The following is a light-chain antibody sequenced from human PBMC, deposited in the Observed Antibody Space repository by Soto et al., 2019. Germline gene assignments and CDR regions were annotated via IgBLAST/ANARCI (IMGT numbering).Light chain of an antibody. Sequence: AMTQPASVSGSPGQSITISCTGTSSDIGGYDYVSWYQQYPGKAPKLMIYDVSNRPSGVSDRFSGSKSANTASLTISGLQAEDEADYYCNSYTTSSSLYVFGTGTKLTVL. V-gene: IGLV2-14*01. CDR1: SSDIGGYDY. CDR3: NSYTTSSSLYV. CDR2: DVS. J-gene: IGLJ1*01.